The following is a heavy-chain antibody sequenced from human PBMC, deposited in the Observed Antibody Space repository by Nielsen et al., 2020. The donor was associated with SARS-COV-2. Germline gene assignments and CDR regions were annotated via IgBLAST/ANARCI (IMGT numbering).Heavy chain of an antibody. D-gene: IGHD6-13*01. CDR2: ISSSSSYI. CDR3: ARDGGSSWYGGWFDP. J-gene: IGHJ5*02. Sequence: GGSLRLSCAASGFTFSSYSMNWVRQAPGKGLEWVSSISSSSSYIYYADSVKGRFTISGDNAKNSLYLQMNSLRAEDTAVYYCARDGGSSWYGGWFDPWGQGTLVTVSS. V-gene: IGHV3-21*01. CDR1: GFTFSSYS.